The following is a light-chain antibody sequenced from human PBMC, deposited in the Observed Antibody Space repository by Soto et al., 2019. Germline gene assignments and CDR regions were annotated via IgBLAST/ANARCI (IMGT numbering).Light chain of an antibody. CDR2: GSN. V-gene: IGLV1-44*01. CDR3: AVWDDGLEAWM. Sequence: QSVLTQSPSASGTPGQRVTRSFSGSSSDIGSNSVSCYQQLPGTVPQLLIYGSNERPLGVPDRFSGSKSGTSASMAISRLQSEDEDNYYCAVWDDGLEAWMCGGGTQLTVL. J-gene: IGLJ3*02. CDR1: SSDIGSNS.